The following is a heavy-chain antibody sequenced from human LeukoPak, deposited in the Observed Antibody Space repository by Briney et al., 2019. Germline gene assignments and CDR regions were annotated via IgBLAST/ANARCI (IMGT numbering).Heavy chain of an antibody. CDR1: GGTFSSYA. V-gene: IGHV1-69*04. D-gene: IGHD6-19*01. CDR3: ARDHGYSSGWYYFDY. Sequence: SVKVSCKASGGTFSSYAISWVRQAPGQGLEWMGRIIPILGIANYAQKFQGRVTITADKSTSTAYMELSSLRSEDTAVYHCARDHGYSSGWYYFDYWGQGTLVTVSS. CDR2: IIPILGIA. J-gene: IGHJ4*02.